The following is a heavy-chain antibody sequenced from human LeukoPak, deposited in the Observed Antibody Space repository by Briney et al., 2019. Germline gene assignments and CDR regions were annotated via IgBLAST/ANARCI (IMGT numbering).Heavy chain of an antibody. CDR2: VDPEDGET. Sequence: GATVTISCKASGYTFTDYYMHWVQQAPGKGLEWMGRVDPEDGETIYAEKFQGRVTITADTSTDTAYMELRSLRSDDTAVYYCARAYCSTSGCSLGNFYYYSMDVWGKGTTVTVSS. CDR1: GYTFTDYY. V-gene: IGHV1-69-2*01. D-gene: IGHD2-2*01. J-gene: IGHJ6*03. CDR3: ARAYCSTSGCSLGNFYYYSMDV.